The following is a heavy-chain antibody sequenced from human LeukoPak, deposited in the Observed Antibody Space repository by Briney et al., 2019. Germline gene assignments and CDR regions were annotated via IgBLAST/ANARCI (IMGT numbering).Heavy chain of an antibody. CDR3: ARVLRYSSSWVNWFDP. J-gene: IGHJ5*02. CDR1: GGSFSGYY. CDR2: IYHSGST. Sequence: PSETLSLTCAVYGGSFSGYYWGWIRQPPGKGLEWIGSIYHSGSTYYNPSLKSRVTISVDTSKNQFSLKLSSVTAADTAVYYCARVLRYSSSWVNWFDPWGQGTLVTVSS. V-gene: IGHV4-34*01. D-gene: IGHD6-13*01.